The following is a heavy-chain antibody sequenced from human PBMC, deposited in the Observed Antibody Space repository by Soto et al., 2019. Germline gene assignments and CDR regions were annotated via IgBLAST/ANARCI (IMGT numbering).Heavy chain of an antibody. CDR1: GYTFTSYA. CDR2: INAGNGNT. V-gene: IGHV1-3*05. D-gene: IGHD6-19*01. Sequence: QVQLVQSGTEEKKPGASVKVSCKASGYTFTSYARHWVRQAPGQRLEWMGWINAGNGNTKYSQKFQGRVTITRDTSASTAYMELSSLRSEDTAVYYCARAAAVPADFDYWGQGTLVTVSS. CDR3: ARAAAVPADFDY. J-gene: IGHJ4*02.